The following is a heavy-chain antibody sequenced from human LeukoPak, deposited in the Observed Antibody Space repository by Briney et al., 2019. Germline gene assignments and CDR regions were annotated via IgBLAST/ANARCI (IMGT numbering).Heavy chain of an antibody. J-gene: IGHJ3*01. V-gene: IGHV3-33*01. CDR3: ARDGSTYTINFYQALDV. CDR1: GFPFSIFG. Sequence: GGSPRLSCAASGFPFSIFGMHWVRQAPGKGLEWVAVWHDDNQKYYADSVKGRFAISKDNSKNTVYLQMNSLRAEDTATYYCARDGSTYTINFYQALDVWGQGTMVTVSS. D-gene: IGHD1-26*01. CDR2: WHDDNQK.